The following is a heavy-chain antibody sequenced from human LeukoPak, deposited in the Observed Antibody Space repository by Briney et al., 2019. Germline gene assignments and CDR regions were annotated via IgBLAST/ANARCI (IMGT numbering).Heavy chain of an antibody. D-gene: IGHD2-2*01. V-gene: IGHV3-33*01. CDR3: AGSPSGEGNYYYYGMDV. CDR1: GFTFSSYG. J-gene: IGHJ6*02. Sequence: GGSLRLSCAASGFTFSSYGMHWVRQAPGKGLEWVAVIWYDGSNKYYADSVKGRFTISRDNSKNTLYLQMNSLRAEDTAVYYCAGSPSGEGNYYYYGMDVWGQGTTVTVSS. CDR2: IWYDGSNK.